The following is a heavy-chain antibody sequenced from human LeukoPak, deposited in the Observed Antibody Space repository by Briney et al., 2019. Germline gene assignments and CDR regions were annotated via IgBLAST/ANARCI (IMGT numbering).Heavy chain of an antibody. CDR1: GGSINSSSYY. CDR2: IFYSGST. CDR3: AGGRGYLPLDY. Sequence: SETLSLTCTVSGGSINSSSYYWGWIRQPPGKGLEWIGSIFYSGSTYYNPSLKSRVTISVDTSKNQFSLKLSSVTAADTAVYYCAGGRGYLPLDYWGQGTLVTVSS. J-gene: IGHJ4*02. V-gene: IGHV4-39*07. D-gene: IGHD3-22*01.